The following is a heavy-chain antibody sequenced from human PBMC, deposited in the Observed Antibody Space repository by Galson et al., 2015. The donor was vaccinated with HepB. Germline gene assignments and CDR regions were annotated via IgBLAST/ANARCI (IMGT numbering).Heavy chain of an antibody. J-gene: IGHJ3*02. CDR1: GFTFTSYP. Sequence: SLRLSCTASGFTFTSYPMTWVRQTQGKGLEWVSAIGGRSRKTYYADTVKGRFAISRDNYKYDVYLQMNSLRAEDTAIYYCAKGFNAFDIWGLGTMVTVSS. CDR2: IGGRSRKT. V-gene: IGHV3-23*01. CDR3: AKGFNAFDI.